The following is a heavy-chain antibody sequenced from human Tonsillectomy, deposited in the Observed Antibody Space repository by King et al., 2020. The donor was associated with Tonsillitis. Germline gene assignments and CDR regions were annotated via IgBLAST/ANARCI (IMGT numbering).Heavy chain of an antibody. Sequence: VQLVESGAEVKKPGESLKLSCKGSGYSFTSYWIGWVRQMPGKGLEWMGIIYPGDSDTRYSPSFQGQVTISADKSISTAYLQRSSLKASDTAMYYCARFSDGQWLDWAKNNWFDPWGQGTLVTASS. J-gene: IGHJ5*02. D-gene: IGHD6-19*01. CDR2: IYPGDSDT. V-gene: IGHV5-51*01. CDR3: ARFSDGQWLDWAKNNWFDP. CDR1: GYSFTSYW.